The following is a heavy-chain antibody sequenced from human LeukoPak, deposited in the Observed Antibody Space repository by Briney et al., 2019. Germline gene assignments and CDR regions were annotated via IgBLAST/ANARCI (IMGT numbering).Heavy chain of an antibody. CDR2: IRGSGVGT. J-gene: IGHJ4*02. D-gene: IGHD5-18*01. CDR1: GFTFSSYS. V-gene: IGHV3-23*01. Sequence: GGSLRLSCAASGFTFSSYSMNWVRQAPGKGLEWVSGIRGSGVGTYYADSVKGRFTISRDNSKNTLYLQMNSLRAEDTAVYYCAKEGSGDTANGFDYWGQGTPVTVSS. CDR3: AKEGSGDTANGFDY.